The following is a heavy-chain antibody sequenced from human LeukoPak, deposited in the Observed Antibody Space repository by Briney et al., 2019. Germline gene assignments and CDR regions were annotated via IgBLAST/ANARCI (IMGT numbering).Heavy chain of an antibody. CDR1: GFTFSSYG. J-gene: IGHJ4*02. CDR3: AKQARGPLLYGVFDY. D-gene: IGHD2-2*02. CDR2: IRDDGGNK. V-gene: IGHV3-30*02. Sequence: GGSLRLSCAASGFTFSSYGMHWVRQAPGKGLEWVAFIRDDGGNKYYADSVKGRFTISRDNSKNTLYLRMNSLRPEDTAVYSCAKQARGPLLYGVFDYWGQGTLVTVSS.